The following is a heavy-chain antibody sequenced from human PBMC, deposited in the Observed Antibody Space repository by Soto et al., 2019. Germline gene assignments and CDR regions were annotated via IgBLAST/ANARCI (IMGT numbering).Heavy chain of an antibody. CDR1: GGSMDNYF. V-gene: IGHV4-4*09. CDR3: ARGEDAFFYYGLDV. J-gene: IGHJ6*02. Sequence: SETLSLTCTVSGGSMDNYFWSWIRQTPGKGLEWIGYMHTSGAGKYRSSLKSRLDISVDTSKNQFSLMLTSVTAADTAMYYCARGEDAFFYYGLDVWGQGITVTVSS. CDR2: MHTSGAG.